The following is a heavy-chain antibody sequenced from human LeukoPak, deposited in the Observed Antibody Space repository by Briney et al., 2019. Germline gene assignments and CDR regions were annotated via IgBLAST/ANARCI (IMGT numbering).Heavy chain of an antibody. D-gene: IGHD3-10*01. V-gene: IGHV4-39*01. CDR1: GGSISTSNSYY. CDR3: VRQRLWSDL. Sequence: SETLSLTCTVSGGSISTSNSYYWGWIRQPPGKGPEWIGNSYYDGTTYYNPSLKSRVSISVDTSRKQFALNLYSMTAADTAVYYCVRQRLWSDLWGQGALVIVSS. J-gene: IGHJ5*02. CDR2: SYYDGTT.